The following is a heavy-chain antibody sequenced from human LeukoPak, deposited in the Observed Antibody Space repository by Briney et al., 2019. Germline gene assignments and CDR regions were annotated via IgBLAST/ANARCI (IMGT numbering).Heavy chain of an antibody. J-gene: IGHJ4*02. CDR2: IYYSGST. V-gene: IGHV4-59*01. CDR1: GGSISSYY. Sequence: SETLSLTCTVSGGSISSYYWSWIRQPPGKGLVWIGYIYYSGSTDYNPSLKSRVTISIDTSKNQFSLKLGSVTAADTAVYYCARGHSSSWYYFDYWGQGTLVTVSS. CDR3: ARGHSSSWYYFDY. D-gene: IGHD6-13*01.